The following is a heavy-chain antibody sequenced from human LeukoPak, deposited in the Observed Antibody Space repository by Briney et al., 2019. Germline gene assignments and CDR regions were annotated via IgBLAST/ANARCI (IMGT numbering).Heavy chain of an antibody. V-gene: IGHV1-8*03. D-gene: IGHD3-22*01. CDR1: GYTFTSYD. CDR3: ARGGVGNYYDSSGYYWADRWDFDI. CDR2: MNPNSGNT. Sequence: GASVKVSCKASGYTFTSYDINWVRQATGQGLEWMGWMNPNSGNTGYAQKFQGRVTITRNTSISTAYMELSSLRSEDTAVYYCARGGVGNYYDSSGYYWADRWDFDIWGQGTMVTVSS. J-gene: IGHJ3*02.